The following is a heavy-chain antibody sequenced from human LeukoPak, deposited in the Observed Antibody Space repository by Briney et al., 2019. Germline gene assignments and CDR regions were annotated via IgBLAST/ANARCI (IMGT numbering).Heavy chain of an antibody. Sequence: GGSLRLSCAASGFTFNNYAMSWVRQAPGKGLEWVSAVSGGGVSTYYADSVKGRFTISRDNSKNTLYLQMNGLRAEDTAVYYCAKDAGYSSGWYGIDYWGQGTLVTVSS. CDR3: AKDAGYSSGWYGIDY. CDR1: GFTFNNYA. CDR2: VSGGGVST. D-gene: IGHD6-19*01. V-gene: IGHV3-23*01. J-gene: IGHJ4*02.